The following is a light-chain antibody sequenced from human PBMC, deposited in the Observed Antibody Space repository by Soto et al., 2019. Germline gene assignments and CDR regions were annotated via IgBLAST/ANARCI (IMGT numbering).Light chain of an antibody. V-gene: IGKV1-39*01. Sequence: DIQMTQSPSSLSASVGDRVTITCRAGQNIGTSLHWYQRKPGRARKLLIYAAFNLQSGVPSRFSGGYSGTHFTHTINSLQHADSATYVCLQSYSTPPEYTFGRGTKLEI. CDR1: QNIGTS. J-gene: IGKJ2*01. CDR2: AAF. CDR3: LQSYSTPPEYT.